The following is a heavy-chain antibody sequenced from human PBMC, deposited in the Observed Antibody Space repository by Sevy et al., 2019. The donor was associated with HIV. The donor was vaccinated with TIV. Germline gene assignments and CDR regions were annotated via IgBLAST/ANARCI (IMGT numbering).Heavy chain of an antibody. CDR2: INTDGKII. CDR3: ARGSRGTFGS. D-gene: IGHD1-26*01. J-gene: IGHJ4*02. Sequence: GGSLRLSCAASGFTFTSDYMHWVRQPPGKGLVWVSHINTDGKIISYADSVKGRFTTSRDNAKNILYLQMNRLRAEDTAVYYCARGSRGTFGSWGQGTLVTVSS. CDR1: GFTFTSDY. V-gene: IGHV3-74*01.